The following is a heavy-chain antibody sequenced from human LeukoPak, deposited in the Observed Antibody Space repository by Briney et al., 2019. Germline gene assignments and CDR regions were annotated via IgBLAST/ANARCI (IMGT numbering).Heavy chain of an antibody. J-gene: IGHJ5*02. CDR3: ARGVVPAALNWFDP. Sequence: ASVKVSCKASGGTFSSYAISWVRQAPGQGLEWMGRIIPILGIANYAQKFQGRVTITADKSTSTAYMELSSLRSGDTAVYYCARGVVPAALNWFDPWGQGTLVTVSS. CDR1: GGTFSSYA. D-gene: IGHD2-2*01. CDR2: IIPILGIA. V-gene: IGHV1-69*04.